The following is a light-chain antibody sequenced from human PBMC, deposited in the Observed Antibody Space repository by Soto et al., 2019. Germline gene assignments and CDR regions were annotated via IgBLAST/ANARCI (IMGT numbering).Light chain of an antibody. CDR3: QQAKSFPNT. V-gene: IGKV1-12*01. CDR2: AAS. J-gene: IGKJ5*01. Sequence: DIQMTQSPSSVPASVGDRVTITCRASQGINSWLAWYQQKPGKAPKLLIYAASSLQSKDPSSFSRTRTATDFTLTTSSQQPEDFATYFCQQAKSFPNTFSQGTQLEIK. CDR1: QGINSW.